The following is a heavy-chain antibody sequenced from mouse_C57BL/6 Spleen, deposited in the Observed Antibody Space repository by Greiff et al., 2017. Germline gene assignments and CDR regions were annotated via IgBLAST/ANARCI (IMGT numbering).Heavy chain of an antibody. CDR3: ARDYSNYRDY. J-gene: IGHJ2*01. CDR1: GFTFSSYA. D-gene: IGHD2-5*01. V-gene: IGHV5-4*01. Sequence: EVQGVESGGGLVKPGGSLKLSCAASGFTFSSYAMSWVRQTPEKRLEWVATISDGGSYTYYPDNVKGRFTISRDNAKNNLYLQMSHLKSEDTAMYYCARDYSNYRDYWGQGTTLTVSS. CDR2: ISDGGSYT.